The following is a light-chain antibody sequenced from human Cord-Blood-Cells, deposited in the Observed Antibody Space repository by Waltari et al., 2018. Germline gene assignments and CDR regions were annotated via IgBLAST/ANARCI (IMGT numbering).Light chain of an antibody. J-gene: IGLJ1*01. CDR2: DVS. Sequence: QSALTQPASVSGSPGQSITISCTGTSSDVGGYNYVSWYQQHPGKSPKRMIYDVSNRPSGVSNRFSGSKSGNTASLTISGLQAEDKADYYCSSYTSSSTLVFGTGTKVTVL. CDR3: SSYTSSSTLV. CDR1: SSDVGGYNY. V-gene: IGLV2-14*01.